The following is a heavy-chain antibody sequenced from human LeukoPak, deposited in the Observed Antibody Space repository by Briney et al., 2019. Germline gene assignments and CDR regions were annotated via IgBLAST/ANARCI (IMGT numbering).Heavy chain of an antibody. D-gene: IGHD6-19*01. CDR3: AKDTGYSSGWYTY. CDR2: IIPIFGTA. CDR1: GGTFSSYA. Sequence: GASVKVSCKASGGTFSSYAISWVRQAPGQGLEWMGGIIPIFGTANYAQKFQGRVTITADKSTSTAYMELSSLRAEDTAVYYCAKDTGYSSGWYTYWGQGTLVAVSS. J-gene: IGHJ4*02. V-gene: IGHV1-69*06.